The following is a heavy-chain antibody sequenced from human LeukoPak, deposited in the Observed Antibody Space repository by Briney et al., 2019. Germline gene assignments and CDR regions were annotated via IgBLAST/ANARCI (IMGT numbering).Heavy chain of an antibody. CDR3: ARGWGSGWYEEMRIFDY. J-gene: IGHJ4*02. D-gene: IGHD6-19*01. Sequence: SETLSLTCTVSGGSISSSSYYWGWIRQPPGKGLEWIGSIYYSGSTYYNPSLKSRVTISVDTSKNQFSLKLSSVTAADTAVYYCARGWGSGWYEEMRIFDYWGQGTLVTVSS. CDR1: GGSISSSSYY. V-gene: IGHV4-39*07. CDR2: IYYSGST.